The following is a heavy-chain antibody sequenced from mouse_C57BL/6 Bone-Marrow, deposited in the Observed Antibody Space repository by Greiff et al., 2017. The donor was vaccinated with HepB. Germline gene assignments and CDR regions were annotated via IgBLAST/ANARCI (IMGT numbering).Heavy chain of an antibody. CDR1: GYAFSSSW. J-gene: IGHJ3*01. D-gene: IGHD1-1*01. CDR2: IYPGDGDT. CDR3: AREGTTVVALPEFAY. V-gene: IGHV1-82*01. Sequence: QVQLQQSGPELVKPGASVKISCKASGYAFSSSWMNWVKQRPGKGLEWIGRIYPGDGDTNYNGKFKGKATLTADKSSSTAYMQLSSLTSEDSAVYFCAREGTTVVALPEFAYWGQGTLVTVSA.